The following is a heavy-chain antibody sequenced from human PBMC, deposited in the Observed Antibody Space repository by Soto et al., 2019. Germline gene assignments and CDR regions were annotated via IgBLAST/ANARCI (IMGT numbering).Heavy chain of an antibody. Sequence: EVQLVESGGGLVQPGRSLRLSCAASGFTFDDYAMHWVRQGPGKGLEWVSSISWNSGNLGYADSVKGRFTISRDNAKNSLYLQMHRLRGEDTALYYCAKGASTTVFAFNDYWGQGTLVTVSS. CDR1: GFTFDDYA. CDR3: AKGASTTVFAFNDY. V-gene: IGHV3-9*01. CDR2: ISWNSGNL. J-gene: IGHJ4*02. D-gene: IGHD4-17*01.